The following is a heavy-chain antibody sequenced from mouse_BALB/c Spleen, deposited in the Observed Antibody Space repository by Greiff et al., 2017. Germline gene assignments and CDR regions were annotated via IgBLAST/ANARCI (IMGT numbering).Heavy chain of an antibody. CDR1: GFTFSSYA. D-gene: IGHD2-10*01. V-gene: IGHV5-9-4*01. J-gene: IGHJ3*01. CDR3: ARGPGAYYGSFLFAY. Sequence: EVKLVESGGGLVKPGGSLKLSCAASGFTFSSYAMSWVRQSPEKRLEWVAEISSGGSYTYYPDTVTGRFTISRDNAKNTLYLEMSSLRSEDTAMYYCARGPGAYYGSFLFAYWGQGTLVTVSA. CDR2: ISSGGSYT.